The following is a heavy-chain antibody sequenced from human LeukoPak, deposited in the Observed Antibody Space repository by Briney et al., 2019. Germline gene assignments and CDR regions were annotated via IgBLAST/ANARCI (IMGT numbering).Heavy chain of an antibody. V-gene: IGHV3-48*04. CDR1: GFTFSSYS. CDR3: ARDLPYDSRGYYYPYSYYGMDV. D-gene: IGHD3-22*01. CDR2: ISSSSSTI. Sequence: PGGSLRLSCAASGFTFSSYSMNWVRQAPGKGLEWVSYISSSSSTIYYADSVKGRFTISRDNAKNSLYLQMNSLRAEDTAVYYCARDLPYDSRGYYYPYSYYGMDVWGQGTTVPVSS. J-gene: IGHJ6*02.